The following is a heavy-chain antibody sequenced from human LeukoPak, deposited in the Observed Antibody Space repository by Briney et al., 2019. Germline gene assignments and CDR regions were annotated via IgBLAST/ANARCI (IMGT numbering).Heavy chain of an antibody. CDR3: ARGRAGSYRSYFDY. J-gene: IGHJ4*02. Sequence: SETLSLTCAVSGYSISSGYYWGWIRQPPGKGLEWIGSIYHSGSTYYNPSLQSRVTMSVDTSKNQFSLNLSSVTAADTAVYYCARGRAGSYRSYFDYWGQGTLVTVSS. D-gene: IGHD3-10*01. CDR1: GYSISSGYY. CDR2: IYHSGST. V-gene: IGHV4-38-2*01.